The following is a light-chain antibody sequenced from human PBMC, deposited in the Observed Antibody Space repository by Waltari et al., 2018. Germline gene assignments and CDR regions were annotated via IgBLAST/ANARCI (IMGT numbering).Light chain of an antibody. V-gene: IGKV1-16*02. CDR1: QGIRNY. CDR2: DAS. Sequence: DIQMTQSPSSLSASVGDRVTITCRASQGIRNYLAWSQQKPGKAPKSLIYDASSLQSGVSSKFSGSRFGTDFTLTITSLQPEDFATYYCQQYHSFPITFGQGTRLEIK. J-gene: IGKJ5*01. CDR3: QQYHSFPIT.